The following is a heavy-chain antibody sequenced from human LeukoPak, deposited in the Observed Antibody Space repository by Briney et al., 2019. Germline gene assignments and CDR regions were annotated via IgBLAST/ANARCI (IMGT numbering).Heavy chain of an antibody. V-gene: IGHV4-59*12. CDR3: ARETGGGNFEF. D-gene: IGHD1-14*01. CDR1: GDSISSFS. Sequence: SETLSLTCTISGDSISSFSWSWIRQVPGKGLEWIASTHDSGSTNYNPSLKSRVTISVGASKNQFSLKLTSVTAADTAVYYCARETGGGNFEFWGQGTLVAVSS. J-gene: IGHJ4*02. CDR2: THDSGST.